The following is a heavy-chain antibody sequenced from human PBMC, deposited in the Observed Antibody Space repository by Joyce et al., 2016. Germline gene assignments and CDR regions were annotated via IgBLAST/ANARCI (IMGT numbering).Heavy chain of an antibody. Sequence: QVQLQESGPGLVKPSQTLSLTCTVSGGSISSGGYYCSWIRQHPGKGLEWIGSIYYSGSAYYNPSLKSRVTISVDTSKTQFSLKLSSVSAADTAMFYCARMTTVTTYYFDYWGQGTLVTVSS. J-gene: IGHJ4*02. CDR2: IYYSGSA. CDR3: ARMTTVTTYYFDY. D-gene: IGHD4-17*01. CDR1: GGSISSGGYY. V-gene: IGHV4-31*03.